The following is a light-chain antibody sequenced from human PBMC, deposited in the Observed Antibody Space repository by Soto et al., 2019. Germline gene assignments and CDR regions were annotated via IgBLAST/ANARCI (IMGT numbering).Light chain of an antibody. J-gene: IGLJ1*01. CDR3: QSYDSSLSAV. Sequence: QSVLTQPPSVSGAPGQRVTISCTGSSSNIGAGYDVHWYQQLPGTAPKLLIYGNSTRPSGVPDRFSGSKSGTSATLAITGLQAEDEADYYCQSYDSSLSAVFGTGTKVTVL. CDR2: GNS. V-gene: IGLV1-40*01. CDR1: SSNIGAGYD.